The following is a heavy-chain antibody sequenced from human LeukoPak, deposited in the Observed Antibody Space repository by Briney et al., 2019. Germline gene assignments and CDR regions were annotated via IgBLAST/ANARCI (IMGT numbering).Heavy chain of an antibody. CDR1: GFTFSSYS. CDR2: IISSGSSSTI. J-gene: IGHJ5*02. V-gene: IGHV3-48*01. CDR3: ARVLGGVGWFDP. D-gene: IGHD2-8*01. Sequence: GGSLRLSCAASGFTFSSYSMNWVRQAPGKGLEWVSYIISSGSSSTIYYADSVKGRFTISRDNAKNSLYLRMNSLRAEDTAVYYCARVLGGVGWFDPWGQGTLVTVSS.